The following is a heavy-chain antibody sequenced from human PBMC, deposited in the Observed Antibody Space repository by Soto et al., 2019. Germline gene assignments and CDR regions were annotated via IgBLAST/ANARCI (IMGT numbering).Heavy chain of an antibody. CDR3: ARDRFDCSGGSCYPSTYYYYYYMDV. D-gene: IGHD2-15*01. CDR2: IYYSGST. CDR1: GGSISSYY. V-gene: IGHV4-59*01. J-gene: IGHJ6*03. Sequence: SETLSLTCTVSGGSISSYYWSWIRQPPGKGLEWFGYIYYSGSTNYNPSLKSRVTISVDTSKNQFSLKLSSVTAADTAVYYCARDRFDCSGGSCYPSTYYYYYYMDVWGKGTTVT.